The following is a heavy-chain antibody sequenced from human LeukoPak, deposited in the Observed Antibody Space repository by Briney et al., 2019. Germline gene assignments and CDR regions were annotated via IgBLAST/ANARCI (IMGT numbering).Heavy chain of an antibody. D-gene: IGHD3-3*01. CDR2: INSEGSST. CDR3: ARPTAYDFWSGSLDY. J-gene: IGHJ4*02. CDR1: GFTFSSYW. V-gene: IGHV3-74*01. Sequence: SGGSLRLSCAASGFTFSSYWMHWVRQAPGKGLVWVSSINSEGSSTSYADCVKGRFNISRDNAKNTLYLQMNSLRAEDTAVYYCARPTAYDFWSGSLDYWGQGTLVTVSS.